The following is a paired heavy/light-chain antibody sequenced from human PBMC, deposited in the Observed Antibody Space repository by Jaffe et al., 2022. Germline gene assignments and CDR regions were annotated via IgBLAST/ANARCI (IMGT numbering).Light chain of an antibody. CDR2: EDN. CDR3: QSYDSSNHWV. CDR1: SGSIASNY. Sequence: NFMLTQPHSVSESPGKTVTISCTGSSGSIASNYVQWYQQRPGSAPTTVIYEDNQRPSGVPDRFSGSIDSSSNSASLTISGLKTEDEADYYCQSYDSSNHWVFGGGTKLTVL. V-gene: IGLV6-57*02. J-gene: IGLJ3*02.
Heavy chain of an antibody. D-gene: IGHD4-17*01. V-gene: IGHV1-3*01. CDR1: GYTFTSYA. CDR3: ASVSLRTTPENNFDY. CDR2: INAGNGNT. J-gene: IGHJ4*02. Sequence: QVQLVQSGAEVKKPGASVKVSCKASGYTFTSYAMHWVRQAPGQRLEWMGWINAGNGNTKYSQKFQGRVTITRDTSASTAYMELSSLRSEDTAVYYCASVSLRTTPENNFDYWGQGTLVTVSS.